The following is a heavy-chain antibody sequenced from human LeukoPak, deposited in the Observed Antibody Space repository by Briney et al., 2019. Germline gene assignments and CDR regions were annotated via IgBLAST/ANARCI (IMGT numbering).Heavy chain of an antibody. CDR2: IIPIFGTA. CDR1: GGTFSSYA. D-gene: IGHD1-14*01. Sequence: ASVKVSCKASGGTFSSYAISWVRQAPGQGLEWMGGIIPIFGTANYAQKFQGRVTITADESTSTAYMELSSLRSEDTAVYYCAREEAPDYYYYYMDVWGKGTTVTVSS. V-gene: IGHV1-69*13. CDR3: AREEAPDYYYYYMDV. J-gene: IGHJ6*03.